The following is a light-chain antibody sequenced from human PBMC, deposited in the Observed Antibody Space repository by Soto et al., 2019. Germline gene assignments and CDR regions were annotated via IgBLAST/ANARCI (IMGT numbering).Light chain of an antibody. V-gene: IGKV3-20*01. Sequence: EVVLTQSPGTLSLSPGERATLSCRGSQSINNNYLAWYQQRPGQAPRLLIYGSSDTATGIPDRFSCSGSGSDFTFTISSLEPEDFAVYYCHQYRSSPPYTFGQGTKLEI. CDR1: QSINNNY. CDR3: HQYRSSPPYT. CDR2: GSS. J-gene: IGKJ2*01.